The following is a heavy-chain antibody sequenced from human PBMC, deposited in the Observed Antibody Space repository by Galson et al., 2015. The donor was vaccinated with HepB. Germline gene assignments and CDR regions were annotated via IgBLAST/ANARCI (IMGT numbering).Heavy chain of an antibody. V-gene: IGHV6-1*01. CDR3: ARGHYYDSTGAYYSDY. CDR2: TYYRSKWSS. J-gene: IGHJ4*01. CDR1: GDSVSSNRAA. D-gene: IGHD3-22*01. Sequence: AISGDSVSSNRAAWNWIRQSPSRGLEWLGRTYYRSKWSSDYAASVKSRITINADTSKNQFSLQLNSVTPEDTAVYYCARGHYYDSTGAYYSDYWGQGTLVTVSS.